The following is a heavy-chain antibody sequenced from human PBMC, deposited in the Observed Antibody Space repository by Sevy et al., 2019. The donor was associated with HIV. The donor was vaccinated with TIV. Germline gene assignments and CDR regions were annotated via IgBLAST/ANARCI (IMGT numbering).Heavy chain of an antibody. CDR3: VRGTSGWYGVDF. CDR1: GFTLSGYW. Sequence: GGSLRLSCAPSGFTLSGYWMHWVRQAPGKGLEWVSYMNSDGTVIKYADFVQGRFIMSRDNAKNTLFLQMNSLKVADTALYYCVRGTSGWYGVDFWGQGTLVTVSS. V-gene: IGHV3-74*01. J-gene: IGHJ4*02. D-gene: IGHD6-19*01. CDR2: MNSDGTVI.